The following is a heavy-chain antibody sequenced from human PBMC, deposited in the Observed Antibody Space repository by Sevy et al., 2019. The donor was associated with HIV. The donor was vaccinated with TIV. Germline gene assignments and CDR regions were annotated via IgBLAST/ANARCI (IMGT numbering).Heavy chain of an antibody. V-gene: IGHV3-48*01. Sequence: GGSLRLSCAASGFTFSSYSTNWVRQAPGKGLEWVSYISSSSNTIYYEDSVKGRFTISRDNAKNSLYLQMSSLRADDTALYYCARVPSTGRYGMDVWGQGTTVTVSS. CDR1: GFTFSSYS. D-gene: IGHD3-10*01. J-gene: IGHJ6*02. CDR2: ISSSSNTI. CDR3: ARVPSTGRYGMDV.